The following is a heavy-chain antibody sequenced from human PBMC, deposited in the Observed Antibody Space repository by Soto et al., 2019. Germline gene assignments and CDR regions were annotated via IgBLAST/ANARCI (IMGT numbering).Heavy chain of an antibody. CDR2: ISGSGGST. D-gene: IGHD3-16*01. Sequence: GGSLRLSCAASGFTFSSYAMSWVRQAPGKGLEWVSAISGSGGSTYYADSVKGRFTISRDNSKNTLYLQMNSLRAEDTAVYYCIITFGGGAHYYYYMDVWGKGTTVTVSS. V-gene: IGHV3-23*01. CDR3: IITFGGGAHYYYYMDV. J-gene: IGHJ6*03. CDR1: GFTFSSYA.